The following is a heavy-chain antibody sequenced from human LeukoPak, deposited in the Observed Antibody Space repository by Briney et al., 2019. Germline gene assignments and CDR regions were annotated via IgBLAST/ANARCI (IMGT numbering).Heavy chain of an antibody. CDR3: ARATTPYSSSWYYYYYMDV. CDR2: IYSGGST. J-gene: IGHJ6*03. D-gene: IGHD6-13*01. CDR1: GFTVSSNY. Sequence: GGSLRLSCAASGFTVSSNYMSWVRQAPGKGLEWVSVIYSGGSTHYADSVKGRFTISRDNSKNTLYLQMNSLRAEDTAVYYCARATTPYSSSWYYYYYMDVWGKGTTVTVSS. V-gene: IGHV3-53*01.